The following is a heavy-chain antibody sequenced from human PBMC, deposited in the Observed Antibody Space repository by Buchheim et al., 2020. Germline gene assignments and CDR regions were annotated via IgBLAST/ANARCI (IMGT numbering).Heavy chain of an antibody. J-gene: IGHJ4*02. CDR3: ARDRGAAAGTSPGY. Sequence: QVQLVQSGAEVKKPGASVKVSCKASGYTFTSYYVHWVRQPPGQGLEWMGIINPSGAGTSYSQKFQGRVTMTRDTSTSTVYMELSSLRSEDTAVYYCARDRGAAAGTSPGYWGQGTL. V-gene: IGHV1-46*01. D-gene: IGHD6-13*01. CDR2: INPSGAGT. CDR1: GYTFTSYY.